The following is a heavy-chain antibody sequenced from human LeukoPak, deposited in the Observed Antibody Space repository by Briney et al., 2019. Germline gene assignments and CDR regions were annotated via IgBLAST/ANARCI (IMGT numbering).Heavy chain of an antibody. D-gene: IGHD4-23*01. CDR1: GFTFSSYA. CDR2: ISSDGSTI. J-gene: IGHJ4*02. Sequence: PGGSLRLSCAASGFTFSSYAMNWVRQAPGKGLEWPSYISSDGSTIYYADSVKGRITISRDNARNSLYLQMNSLRAEDTAVYYCVPQKGYGGNPLDYWGQGTLVTVSS. V-gene: IGHV3-48*01. CDR3: VPQKGYGGNPLDY.